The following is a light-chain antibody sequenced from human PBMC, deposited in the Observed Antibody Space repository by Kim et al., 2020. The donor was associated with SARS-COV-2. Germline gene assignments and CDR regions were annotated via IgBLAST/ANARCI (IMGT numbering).Light chain of an antibody. CDR2: GYN. CDR3: QSYDGILSAYV. J-gene: IGLJ1*01. Sequence: QSVLTQPPSVSGAPGQRVTISCTGTSSNIGSGYDVHWYQQFPGTAPKLLIFGYNNRPSGVPDRFSGSKSGSSASLAITGLQAEDEADYYCQSYDGILSAYVFGTGTKVTVL. CDR1: SSNIGSGYD. V-gene: IGLV1-40*01.